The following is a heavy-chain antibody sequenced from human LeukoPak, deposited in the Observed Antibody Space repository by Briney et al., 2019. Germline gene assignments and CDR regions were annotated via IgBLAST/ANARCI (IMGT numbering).Heavy chain of an antibody. CDR3: ARVSSGNYLNFDN. J-gene: IGHJ4*02. CDR1: GYSISSGYY. V-gene: IGHV4-38-2*02. CDR2: IYHSGST. D-gene: IGHD1-26*01. Sequence: SETLSLTCTVSGYSISSGYYWGWIRQPPGKGLEWIGSIYHSGSTYYNPSLKSRVTISVDTSKNQFSLKVTTVTAADTAVYYCARVSSGNYLNFDNWGQGTLVTVSS.